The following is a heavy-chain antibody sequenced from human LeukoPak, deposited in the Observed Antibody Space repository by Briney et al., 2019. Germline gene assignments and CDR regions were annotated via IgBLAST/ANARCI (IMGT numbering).Heavy chain of an antibody. D-gene: IGHD6-19*01. J-gene: IGHJ5*02. CDR1: GFTVSSNY. V-gene: IGHV3-30*03. CDR3: GRDVSAVAGTAWFDP. Sequence: GGSLRLSCAASGFTVSSNYMSWVRQAPGKGLEWVGVIVYDGSSKYYADSVKGRFTISRDNSRNTLYLQMNSLKTDDTAVYYCGRDVSAVAGTAWFDPWGQGTLVTVSS. CDR2: IVYDGSSK.